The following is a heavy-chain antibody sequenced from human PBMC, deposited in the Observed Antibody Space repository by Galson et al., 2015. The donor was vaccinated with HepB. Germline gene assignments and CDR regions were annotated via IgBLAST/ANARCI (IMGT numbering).Heavy chain of an antibody. Sequence: SLRLSCAASELTVSSNYMTWVRQAPGKGPEWVSVIYPGGSANYADSVKGRFTISRDDSKNTLYLQMSSLRAEDTAVYYCARESREYYYDSSGYSYYFDYWGQGTLVAVSS. CDR2: IYPGGSA. D-gene: IGHD3-22*01. CDR3: ARESREYYYDSSGYSYYFDY. J-gene: IGHJ4*02. CDR1: ELTVSSNY. V-gene: IGHV3-53*01.